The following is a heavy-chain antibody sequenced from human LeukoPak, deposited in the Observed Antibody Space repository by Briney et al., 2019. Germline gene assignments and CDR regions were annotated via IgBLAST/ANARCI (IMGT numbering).Heavy chain of an antibody. Sequence: GGSLRLSCAASGFTVSSNYMSWVRQAPGKGLEWVSVIYSGGSTYYADSVKGRITISRDNSKNTLYLQMNSLRGEDTAVYYCARTYCSSASCYRGFDYWGQGTLVTVSS. CDR1: GFTVSSNY. D-gene: IGHD2-2*02. CDR3: ARTYCSSASCYRGFDY. J-gene: IGHJ4*02. CDR2: IYSGGST. V-gene: IGHV3-66*01.